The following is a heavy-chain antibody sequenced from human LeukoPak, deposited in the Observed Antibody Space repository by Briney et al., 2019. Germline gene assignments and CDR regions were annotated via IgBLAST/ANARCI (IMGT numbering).Heavy chain of an antibody. CDR2: ISSNGDRT. J-gene: IGHJ4*02. V-gene: IGHV3-64*01. Sequence: GGSLRLSCVVSGFTFSTYAMHWVRQAPGKGLEYVSGISSNGDRTYYANSVKGRFTIFRDNSKNTLHLQMGSLRAEDMAVYYCARAPRWELLPWHFDYWGQGTLVTVSS. D-gene: IGHD3-10*01. CDR3: ARAPRWELLPWHFDY. CDR1: GFTFSTYA.